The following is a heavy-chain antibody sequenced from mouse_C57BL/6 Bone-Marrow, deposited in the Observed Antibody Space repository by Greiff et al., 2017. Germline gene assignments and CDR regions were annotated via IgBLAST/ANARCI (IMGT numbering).Heavy chain of an antibody. V-gene: IGHV3-6*01. CDR2: ISYDGSN. D-gene: IGHD2-2*01. CDR1: GYSITSGYY. J-gene: IGHJ1*03. CDR3: ASRVTSYWYFDV. Sequence: ESGPGLVKPSQSLSLTCSVTGYSITSGYYWNWIRQFPGNKLEWMGYISYDGSNNYNPSLKNRISITRDTSRNQFFLKLNSVTTEDTATYYCASRVTSYWYFDVWGTGTTVTVSS.